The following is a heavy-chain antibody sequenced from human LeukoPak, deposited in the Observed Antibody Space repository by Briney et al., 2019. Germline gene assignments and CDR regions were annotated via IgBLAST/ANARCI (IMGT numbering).Heavy chain of an antibody. CDR1: GYSFTSYW. CDR2: IYPGGADT. J-gene: IGHJ4*02. CDR3: ARGACSSTSCQIQPPYFDY. D-gene: IGHD2-2*01. V-gene: IGHV5-51*01. Sequence: GESLKISCKGSGYSFTSYWIGWVRQMPGKGLEWMVIIYPGGADTRYSPSFQGRVTISADKSISTVYLQWSSLKASDTAMYYCARGACSSTSCQIQPPYFDYWGQGTLVTVSS.